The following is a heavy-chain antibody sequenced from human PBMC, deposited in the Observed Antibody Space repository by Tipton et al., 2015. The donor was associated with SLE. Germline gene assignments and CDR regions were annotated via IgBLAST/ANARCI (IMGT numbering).Heavy chain of an antibody. V-gene: IGHV3-30*18. CDR3: AKDRGVYYFDN. CDR1: GFTFSSYG. Sequence: SLRLSCAASGFTFSSYGMYWVRQAPGKGLEWVAVISYDGSNEYYEDSVKGRFTISRDNSKNTLYLQMNSLRAEDTAVYYCAKDRGVYYFDNWGQGTLVTVSS. CDR2: ISYDGSNE. J-gene: IGHJ4*02. D-gene: IGHD2-8*01.